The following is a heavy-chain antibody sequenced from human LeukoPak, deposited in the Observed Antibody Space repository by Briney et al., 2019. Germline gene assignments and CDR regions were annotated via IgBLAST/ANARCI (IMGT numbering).Heavy chain of an antibody. J-gene: IGHJ4*02. CDR1: GVSISSSNSY. D-gene: IGHD3/OR15-3a*01. CDR2: IYYSGNT. Sequence: SETLSLTCTVSGVSISSSNSYWGWIRQPPGKGLAWIGSIYYSGNTYYNASLKSQVSISIDTSKNQFSLRLTSMTAADTAVYYCARQTGSGLFILPGGQGTLVTVSS. V-gene: IGHV4-39*01. CDR3: ARQTGSGLFILP.